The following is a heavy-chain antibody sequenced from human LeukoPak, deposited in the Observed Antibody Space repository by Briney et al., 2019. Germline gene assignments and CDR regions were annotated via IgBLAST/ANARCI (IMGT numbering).Heavy chain of an antibody. CDR1: GFTFSSYE. D-gene: IGHD1-26*01. J-gene: IGHJ4*02. V-gene: IGHV3-48*03. Sequence: GGSLRLSCAASGFTFSSYEMNWVRQAPGKGLEWVSYIDTSGSTTYYAESVKGRFTISRDNAKNSLYLQMNSLRAEDTAVYYCAREGWELLFDFDYWGQGTLVTVSS. CDR2: IDTSGSTT. CDR3: AREGWELLFDFDY.